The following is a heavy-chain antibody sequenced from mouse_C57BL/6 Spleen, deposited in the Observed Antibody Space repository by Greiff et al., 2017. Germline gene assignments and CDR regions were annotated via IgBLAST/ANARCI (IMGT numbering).Heavy chain of an antibody. D-gene: IGHD2-5*01. V-gene: IGHV1-77*01. J-gene: IGHJ4*01. Sequence: VKLMESGAELVKPGASVKISCKASGYTFTDYYINWVKQRPGQGLEWIGKIGPGSCTTYYNEKFKGKATLTADKSSITAYMQLSSLTSEDSAVYFCARPYSNYDAMDYWGQGTSVTVSS. CDR2: IGPGSCTT. CDR3: ARPYSNYDAMDY. CDR1: GYTFTDYY.